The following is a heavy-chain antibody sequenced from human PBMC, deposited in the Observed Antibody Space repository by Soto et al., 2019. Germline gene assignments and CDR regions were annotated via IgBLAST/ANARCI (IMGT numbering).Heavy chain of an antibody. J-gene: IGHJ4*02. V-gene: IGHV3-21*01. CDR2: ISSSSSYI. CDR1: GFTFSSYS. CDR3: AREVRIVVVPAAMPD. D-gene: IGHD2-2*01. Sequence: GGSLRLSCAASGFTFSSYSMNWVRQAPGKGLEWVSSISSSSSYIYYADSVKGRFTISRDNAKNSLYLQMNSLRAEDTAVYYCAREVRIVVVPAAMPDWGQGTLVTVSS.